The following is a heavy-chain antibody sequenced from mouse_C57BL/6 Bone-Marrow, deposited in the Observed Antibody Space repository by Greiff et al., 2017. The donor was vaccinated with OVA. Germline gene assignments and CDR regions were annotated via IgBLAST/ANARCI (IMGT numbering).Heavy chain of an antibody. Sequence: QVQLQQPGAELVRPGTSVKLSCKASGYTFTSYWMHWVKQRPGQGLEWIGVIDPSDSYTNYNQKFKGKATLTVDTSSSTAYMQLSSLTSEDSAVYYYVSTVVADFDYWGQGTTLTVSS. D-gene: IGHD1-1*01. CDR3: VSTVVADFDY. CDR2: IDPSDSYT. J-gene: IGHJ2*01. CDR1: GYTFTSYW. V-gene: IGHV1-59*01.